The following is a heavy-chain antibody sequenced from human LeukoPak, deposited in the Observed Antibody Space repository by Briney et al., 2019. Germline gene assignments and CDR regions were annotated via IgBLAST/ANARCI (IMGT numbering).Heavy chain of an antibody. CDR2: INHSGST. CDR1: GGSFSGYY. Sequence: PSETLSLTCAVYGGSFSGYYWSWIRQPPGKGLEWIGEINHSGSTNYNPSLKSRVTISVDTSKNQFSLKLSSVTAADTAVYYCARGVFTNGAFDIWGQGTMVTVSS. J-gene: IGHJ3*02. CDR3: ARGVFTNGAFDI. D-gene: IGHD1-1*01. V-gene: IGHV4-34*01.